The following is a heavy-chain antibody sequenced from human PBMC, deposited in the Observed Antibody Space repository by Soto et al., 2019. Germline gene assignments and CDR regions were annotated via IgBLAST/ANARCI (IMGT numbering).Heavy chain of an antibody. CDR3: AKDHLLWFGELSSWFDP. V-gene: IGHV3-23*01. CDR1: GFTFSSYA. Sequence: PGGSLRLSCAASGFTFSSYAMSWVRQAPGKGLEWVSAISGSGGSTYYADSVKGRFTISRDNSKNTLYLQMNSLRAEDTAVYYCAKDHLLWFGELSSWFDPWGQGTLVTVS. D-gene: IGHD3-10*01. J-gene: IGHJ5*02. CDR2: ISGSGGST.